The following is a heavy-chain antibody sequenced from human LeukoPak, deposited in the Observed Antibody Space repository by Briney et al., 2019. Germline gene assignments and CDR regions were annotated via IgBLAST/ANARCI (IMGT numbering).Heavy chain of an antibody. CDR1: GGSINDYY. CDR2: LYVSGDI. CDR3: ARGAGSYYSFDF. J-gene: IGHJ4*02. D-gene: IGHD3-10*01. V-gene: IGHV4-4*07. Sequence: SETLSLTCTVSGGSINDYYWSWIRQAAGKGLEWIGRLYVSGDINYNPSLKSRLTMSADTSKGQFSLKLSSVTAADTAVYYCARGAGSYYSFDFWGQGTLVTVSS.